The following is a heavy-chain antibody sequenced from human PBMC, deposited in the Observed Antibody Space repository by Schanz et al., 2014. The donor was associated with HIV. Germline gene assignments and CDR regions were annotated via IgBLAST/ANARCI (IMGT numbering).Heavy chain of an antibody. CDR3: ARGNDFFGGVPDY. CDR2: ISYDGSDK. D-gene: IGHD3-16*01. CDR1: GFTFSSYG. V-gene: IGHV3-30*03. Sequence: QVQLVESGGGVVQPGRSLRLSCAASGFTFSSYGMHWVRQAPGKGLEWVAVISYDGSDKYYADSVKGRFTISRDNSKNTLYLQMNSLRPEDTAVYYCARGNDFFGGVPDYWGQGTLVSVSS. J-gene: IGHJ4*02.